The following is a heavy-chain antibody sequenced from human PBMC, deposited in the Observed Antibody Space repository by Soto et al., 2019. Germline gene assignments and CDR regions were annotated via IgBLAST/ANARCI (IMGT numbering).Heavy chain of an antibody. V-gene: IGHV1-18*01. CDR2: INPYNGNT. Sequence: QVQLAQSGAEVKKPGASVKVSCKASGYTFTSYGISWVRQAPGQGLEWMAWINPYNGNTKYAEKFLGRVTVTTDTSTATAYMEVRSLTFDDTAVFYCARVGVGLAAPRVWPYWGQGTPVTVSS. J-gene: IGHJ4*02. CDR1: GYTFTSYG. D-gene: IGHD6-13*01. CDR3: ARVGVGLAAPRVWPY.